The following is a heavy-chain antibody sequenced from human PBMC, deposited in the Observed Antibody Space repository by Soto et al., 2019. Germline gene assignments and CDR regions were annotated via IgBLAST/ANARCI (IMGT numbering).Heavy chain of an antibody. D-gene: IGHD2-2*03. CDR3: ARHGYCSSTSCYGGSHFDY. J-gene: IGHJ4*02. CDR2: IYYSGST. CDR1: SGSVSGFY. V-gene: IGHV4-59*08. Sequence: SETLSLTCSVSSGSVSGFYWNWIRQSPGKGPEWIGYIYYSGSTNYNPSLKSRVTISVDTSKNQFSLKLSSVTAADTAVYYCARHGYCSSTSCYGGSHFDYWGQGTLVTVSS.